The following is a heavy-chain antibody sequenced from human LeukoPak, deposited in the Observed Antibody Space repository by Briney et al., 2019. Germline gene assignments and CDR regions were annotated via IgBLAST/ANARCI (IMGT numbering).Heavy chain of an antibody. Sequence: PGGSLRLSCAASGFTFSSYAMSWVRQAPGKGLEWVAVISYVGSNKYYADSVKGRFTICRDNSKNTLYLQMNSLRAEDTAVYYCARDVTMIVVVITGYFDYWGQGTLVTVSS. J-gene: IGHJ4*02. CDR1: GFTFSSYA. CDR3: ARDVTMIVVVITGYFDY. V-gene: IGHV3-30-3*01. D-gene: IGHD3-22*01. CDR2: ISYVGSNK.